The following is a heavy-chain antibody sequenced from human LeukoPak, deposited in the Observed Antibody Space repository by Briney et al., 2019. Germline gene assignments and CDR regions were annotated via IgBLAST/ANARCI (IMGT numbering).Heavy chain of an antibody. Sequence: PGRSLRLSCAASGFTFDDYAMHWVRQAPGKGLEWVSGISWHGGSIGYVESVKGRFTISRDNAKNSLYLQMNSLRAEDTALYYCAKDGATDGMDVWGQGTTVTVSS. CDR3: AKDGATDGMDV. D-gene: IGHD5-12*01. J-gene: IGHJ6*02. CDR1: GFTFDDYA. V-gene: IGHV3-9*01. CDR2: ISWHGGSI.